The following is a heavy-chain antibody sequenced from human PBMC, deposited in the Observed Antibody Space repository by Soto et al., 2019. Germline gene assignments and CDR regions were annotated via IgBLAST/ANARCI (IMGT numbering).Heavy chain of an antibody. D-gene: IGHD3-10*01. CDR3: ARHRYYGSGNWFDP. J-gene: IGHJ5*02. CDR1: GGSIISSSYY. V-gene: IGHV4-39*01. CDR2: IYYSGST. Sequence: SETLSLTCTVSGGSIISSSYYWGWIRQPPGKGLEWIGSIYYSGSTYYNPSLKSRVTISVDTSKNQFSLKLSSVTAADTAVYYCARHRYYGSGNWFDPWGQGTLVTVSS.